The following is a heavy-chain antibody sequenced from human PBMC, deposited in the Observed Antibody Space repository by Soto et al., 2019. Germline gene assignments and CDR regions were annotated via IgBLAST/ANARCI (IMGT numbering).Heavy chain of an antibody. CDR2: ISGSGGST. Sequence: PGGSLRLSCAASGFTFSSYAMSWVRQAPGKGLEWVSAISGSGGSTYYADSVKGRFTISRDNSKNTLYLQMNSLRAEDTAVYYCATLGFDYYDSSGYPQDTHFDYWGQGTLVTVSS. D-gene: IGHD3-22*01. CDR3: ATLGFDYYDSSGYPQDTHFDY. J-gene: IGHJ4*02. V-gene: IGHV3-23*01. CDR1: GFTFSSYA.